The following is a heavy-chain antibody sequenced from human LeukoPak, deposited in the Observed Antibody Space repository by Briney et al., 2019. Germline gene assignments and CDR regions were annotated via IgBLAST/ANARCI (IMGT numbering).Heavy chain of an antibody. CDR2: IYYSGNT. D-gene: IGHD1-7*01. Sequence: SETLSLTCTVSGGSISTYYWSWIRQPPGKGLEWIGYIYYSGNTKYNPSLKSRVTISVDTSKNQFSLKLSSVTAADTAIYYCARTGITGTTNYYYYYMDVWGKGTTVTVSS. CDR1: GGSISTYY. CDR3: ARTGITGTTNYYYYYMDV. V-gene: IGHV4-59*08. J-gene: IGHJ6*03.